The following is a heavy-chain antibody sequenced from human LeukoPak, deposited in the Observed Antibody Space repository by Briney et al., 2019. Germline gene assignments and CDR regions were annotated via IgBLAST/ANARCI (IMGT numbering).Heavy chain of an antibody. CDR2: ITGSGSGA. CDR3: AKNEVELGDYVFFDY. V-gene: IGHV3-23*01. Sequence: GGSLRLSCAASGFTFSSFAINWVRQAPGKGLEWVSVITGSGSGADYADSVKGRFTISRDNSKNTLCLQMNSLRAEDTAVYYCAKNEVELGDYVFFDYWGQGTLVTVSS. D-gene: IGHD4-17*01. J-gene: IGHJ4*02. CDR1: GFTFSSFA.